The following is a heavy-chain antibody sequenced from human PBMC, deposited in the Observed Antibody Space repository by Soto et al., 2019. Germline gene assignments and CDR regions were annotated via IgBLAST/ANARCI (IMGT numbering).Heavy chain of an antibody. Sequence: PGGSLRLSCAASGFTFSDYYMSWIRQAPGKGLEWVSYISSSGSTIYYADSVKGRFTISRDNAKNSLYLQMNSLRAEDTAVYYCARAKRTFTIFGVAPDAFDIWGQGTMVTVS. CDR2: ISSSGSTI. D-gene: IGHD3-3*01. V-gene: IGHV3-11*01. CDR3: ARAKRTFTIFGVAPDAFDI. CDR1: GFTFSDYY. J-gene: IGHJ3*02.